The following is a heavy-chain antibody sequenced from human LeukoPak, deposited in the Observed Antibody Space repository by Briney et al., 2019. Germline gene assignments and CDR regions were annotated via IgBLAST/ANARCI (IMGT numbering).Heavy chain of an antibody. J-gene: IGHJ4*02. CDR3: ARGNPQWLVSPRPFDY. D-gene: IGHD6-19*01. V-gene: IGHV3-74*01. CDR1: RFTFSSYW. Sequence: GGSLRLSCAASRFTFSSYWMHWVRQAPGKGLVWVSRINSDGSSTSYADSVKGRFTISRDNAKNTLYLQMNSLRAEDTAVYYCARGNPQWLVSPRPFDYWGQGTLVTVSS. CDR2: INSDGSST.